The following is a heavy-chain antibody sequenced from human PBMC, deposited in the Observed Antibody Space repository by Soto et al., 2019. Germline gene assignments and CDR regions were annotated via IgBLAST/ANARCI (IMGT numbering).Heavy chain of an antibody. Sequence: SETLSLTCTVSGGSISSGGYYWSWIRQHPGKGLEWIGYIYYSGSTYYNPSLKSRVTISVDTSKNQFSLKLSSVTAADTAVYYCARESFYDSGGFHGFDYWGQGTLVTVSS. CDR2: IYYSGST. D-gene: IGHD3-22*01. CDR1: GGSISSGGYY. V-gene: IGHV4-31*03. J-gene: IGHJ4*02. CDR3: ARESFYDSGGFHGFDY.